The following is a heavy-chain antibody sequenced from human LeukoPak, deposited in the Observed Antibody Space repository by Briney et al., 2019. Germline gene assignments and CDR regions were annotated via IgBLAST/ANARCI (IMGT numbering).Heavy chain of an antibody. CDR1: GGTFSSYA. J-gene: IGHJ4*02. D-gene: IGHD4-23*01. CDR3: ARVSAGANSAYYFDY. CDR2: IIPIFGTA. V-gene: IGHV1-69*13. Sequence: SVKVSCKASGGTFSSYAISWVRQAPRQGLEWMGGIIPIFGTANYAQKFQGRVTITADESTSTAYMELSSLRSEDTAVYYCARVSAGANSAYYFDYWGQGTLVTVSS.